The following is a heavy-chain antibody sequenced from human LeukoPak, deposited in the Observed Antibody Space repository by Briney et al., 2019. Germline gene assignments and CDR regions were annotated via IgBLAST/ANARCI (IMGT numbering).Heavy chain of an antibody. Sequence: PSETLSLTRAVYGGSFSSYYWSWIRQPPGKGLEWIGEINHSGSTNYNPSLKSRVTISVDTSKNQFSLKLSSVTAADTAVYYCARLSCGGDCSGSWGQGTLVTVSS. J-gene: IGHJ5*02. D-gene: IGHD2-21*02. CDR1: GGSFSSYY. V-gene: IGHV4-34*01. CDR3: ARLSCGGDCSGS. CDR2: INHSGST.